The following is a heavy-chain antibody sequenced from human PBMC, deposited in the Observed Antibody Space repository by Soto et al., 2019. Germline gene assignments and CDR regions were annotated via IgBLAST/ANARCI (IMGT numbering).Heavy chain of an antibody. V-gene: IGHV1-18*01. CDR2: ISAHNGNT. CDR1: AYAFTTYG. J-gene: IGHJ4*02. D-gene: IGHD1-1*01. Sequence: VHLVQSGAEVKKPGASVKVSCQASAYAFTTYGITWVRQAPGQGLEWMGWISAHNGNTNYAQKLQGRVTVTRDTSTSTAYMVLRSLRSDDTAVYYCARGRYGDYWGQGALVTVSS. CDR3: ARGRYGDY.